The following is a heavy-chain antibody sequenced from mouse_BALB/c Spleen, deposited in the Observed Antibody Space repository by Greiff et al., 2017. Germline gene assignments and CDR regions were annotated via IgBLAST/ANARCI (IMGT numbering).Heavy chain of an antibody. CDR3: AGTSYAMDY. Sequence: DVMLVESGGGLVQPGGSLKLSCAASGFTFSSYGMSWVRQTPDKRLELVATINSNGGSTYYPDSVKGRFTISRDNAKNTLYLQMSSLKSEDTAMYYCAGTSYAMDYWGQGTSVTVSS. V-gene: IGHV5-6-3*01. CDR1: GFTFSSYG. CDR2: INSNGGST. D-gene: IGHD5-1*01. J-gene: IGHJ4*01.